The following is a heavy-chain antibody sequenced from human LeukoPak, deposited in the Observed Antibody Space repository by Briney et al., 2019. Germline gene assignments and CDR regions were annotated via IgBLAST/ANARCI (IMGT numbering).Heavy chain of an antibody. CDR3: ARDTDFGFDY. Sequence: PGGSLRLSCAASGFPFSSFSMNWVRQAPGKGLEWVSYFSTSSGTISYADSVKGRFTISRDDAKNSLYPQMNSLRDEDTAVYYCARDTDFGFDYWGQGTLVTVSS. CDR2: FSTSSGTI. J-gene: IGHJ4*02. D-gene: IGHD3-10*01. CDR1: GFPFSSFS. V-gene: IGHV3-48*02.